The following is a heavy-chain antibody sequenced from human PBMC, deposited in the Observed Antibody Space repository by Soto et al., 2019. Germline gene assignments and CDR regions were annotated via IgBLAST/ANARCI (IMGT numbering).Heavy chain of an antibody. D-gene: IGHD4-17*01. J-gene: IGHJ5*02. Sequence: SETLCLTCTVAGGTISSYYWSWIRQPPGKGLEWIGYIYYSGSTNYNPSLKSRVTISVDTSKNQFSLKLSSVTAADTAVYYCAREVEYGDYFGWFDPWGQGTLVTVSS. CDR1: GGTISSYY. CDR2: IYYSGST. CDR3: AREVEYGDYFGWFDP. V-gene: IGHV4-59*01.